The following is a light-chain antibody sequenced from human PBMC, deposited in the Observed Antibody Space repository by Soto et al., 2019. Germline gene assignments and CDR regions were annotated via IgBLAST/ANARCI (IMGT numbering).Light chain of an antibody. CDR1: QSISSY. CDR2: AAS. V-gene: IGKV1-39*01. Sequence: DIQMTQSPSSLSASVGDRVTITCRASQSISSYLNWYQQKPGKAPKLLIYAASSLQSGVPSRFSGSGSGTDVTLTISSLQPEDFATFCCQQRYSPPRTFGQGTKLEIK. J-gene: IGKJ2*01. CDR3: QQRYSPPRT.